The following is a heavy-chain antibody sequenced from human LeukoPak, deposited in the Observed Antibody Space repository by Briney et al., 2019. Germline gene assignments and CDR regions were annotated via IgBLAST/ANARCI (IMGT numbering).Heavy chain of an antibody. D-gene: IGHD6-6*01. J-gene: IGHJ4*02. CDR2: IKQDGSQR. CDR3: ARRGGSSSRRSPIDY. V-gene: IGHV3-7*01. CDR1: GFTFSDYY. Sequence: GGSLRLSCAASGFTFSDYYMSWIRQAPGKGPEWVANIKQDGSQRYYVDSVRGRFTISRDNAKNSLFLQMNGLRAEDTAVYYCARRGGSSSRRSPIDYWGQGTLVTVSS.